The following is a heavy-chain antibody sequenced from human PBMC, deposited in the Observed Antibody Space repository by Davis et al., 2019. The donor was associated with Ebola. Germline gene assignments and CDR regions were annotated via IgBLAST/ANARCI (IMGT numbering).Heavy chain of an antibody. V-gene: IGHV4-4*02. CDR3: ARGGCGSASCYQWAFDL. CDR1: GGSISSSNW. Sequence: MPSETLSLTCAVSGGSISSSNWWSWVRQPPGKGLEWIGEIYHSGSTNYNPSLKSRVTISVDTSKNQFSLRLNSLTAADTAVYYCARGGCGSASCYQWAFDLWGRGTLVTVSS. D-gene: IGHD2-2*01. J-gene: IGHJ2*01. CDR2: IYHSGST.